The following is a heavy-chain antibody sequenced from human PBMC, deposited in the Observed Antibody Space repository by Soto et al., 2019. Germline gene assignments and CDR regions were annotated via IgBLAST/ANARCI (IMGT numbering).Heavy chain of an antibody. Sequence: SQTLSLTCAISGDSVSSTSTAWSWIRQSPSRGLEWLGRTYYRSKWYSDYAVSVKSRITINPDTSKNQFSLQLNSVTPEDAAVYYCARGSYYSGWVWGQGTLVTVSS. CDR3: ARGSYYSGWV. D-gene: IGHD6-19*01. V-gene: IGHV6-1*01. CDR2: TYYRSKWYS. CDR1: GDSVSSTSTA. J-gene: IGHJ4*02.